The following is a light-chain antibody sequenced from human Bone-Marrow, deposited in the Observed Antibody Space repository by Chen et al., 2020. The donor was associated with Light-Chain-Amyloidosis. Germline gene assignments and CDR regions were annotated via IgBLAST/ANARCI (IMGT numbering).Light chain of an antibody. J-gene: IGLJ3*02. CDR2: ADS. CDR1: NIGSTS. Sequence: SYVLTQPSSGSVAPGQTATLACGGNNIGSTSVHWYQQTPGQAPLLVVYADSDRPAGIPERLSGSNSGNTATLTISRVEAGDEADYYCQVWDRSSDRPVFGGGTKLTVL. V-gene: IGLV3-21*02. CDR3: QVWDRSSDRPV.